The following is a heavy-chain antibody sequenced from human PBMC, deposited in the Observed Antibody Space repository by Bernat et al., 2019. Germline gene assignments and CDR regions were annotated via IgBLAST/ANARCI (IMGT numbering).Heavy chain of an antibody. CDR3: ARDVIMKYDLGYNWFDP. Sequence: QVQLQESGPGLVKPSQTLSLTCTVSGGSISSGGYYWSWIRQPPGKGLEWIGYIYYSGSTYYNPSLKSRVTISVDTSKNQFSLKLSSVTAADTAVYYCARDVIMKYDLGYNWFDPWGQGTLVTVSS. D-gene: IGHD3-10*01. CDR2: IYYSGST. V-gene: IGHV4-31*03. J-gene: IGHJ5*02. CDR1: GGSISSGGYY.